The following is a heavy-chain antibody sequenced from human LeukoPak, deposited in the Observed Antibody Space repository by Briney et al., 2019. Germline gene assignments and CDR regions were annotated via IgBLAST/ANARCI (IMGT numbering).Heavy chain of an antibody. D-gene: IGHD2-2*01. CDR2: IYYSGST. J-gene: IGHJ5*02. V-gene: IGHV4-61*05. CDR3: ARGNIVVVPAVSCFDP. Sequence: SETLSLTCTVSGGSISSSSYYWGWIRQPPGKGLEWIGYIYYSGSTNYNPSLKSRVTISVDKSKNQFSLKLSSVTAADTAVYYCARGNIVVVPAVSCFDPWGQGTLVTVSS. CDR1: GGSISSSSYY.